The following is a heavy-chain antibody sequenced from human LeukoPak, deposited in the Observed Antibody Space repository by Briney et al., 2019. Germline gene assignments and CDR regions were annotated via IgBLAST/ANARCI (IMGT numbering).Heavy chain of an antibody. CDR1: GYTFTSYG. CDR2: ISAYNGNT. CDR3: ARFRMGGIPNWFDP. V-gene: IGHV1-18*01. Sequence: GASVTVSCKASGYTFTSYGISWVRQAPGQGLEWMGWISAYNGNTNYAQKLQGRVTMTTDTSTSTAYMELRSLRSDDTAVYYCARFRMGGIPNWFDPWGQGTLVTVSS. J-gene: IGHJ5*02. D-gene: IGHD1-26*01.